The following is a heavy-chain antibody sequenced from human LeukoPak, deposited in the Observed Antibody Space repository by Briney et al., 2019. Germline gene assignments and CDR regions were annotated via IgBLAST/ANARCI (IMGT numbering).Heavy chain of an antibody. J-gene: IGHJ6*03. CDR1: GYSISSGYY. CDR2: IYHSGST. Sequence: SETLSLTCAVSGYSISSGYYWGWIRQPPGKGLEWIGSIYHSGSTYYNPSLKSRVTISVDTSKNQFSLNLSSATAAETAVYYCARLVVVPSPILYFYMDVWGKGTTVTVSS. CDR3: ARLVVVPSPILYFYMDV. V-gene: IGHV4-38-2*01. D-gene: IGHD2-2*01.